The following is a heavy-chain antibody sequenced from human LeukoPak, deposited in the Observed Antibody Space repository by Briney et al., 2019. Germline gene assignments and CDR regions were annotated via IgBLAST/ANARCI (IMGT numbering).Heavy chain of an antibody. V-gene: IGHV3-23*01. D-gene: IGHD2-2*01. Sequence: GGSLRLSCAASGFTFSSYAMSWVRQAPGKGLEWVSAISGSGGSTYNADSVKGRFTISRDNSKNTLYLQMNSLTAEDTAVYYCAKGVPAAMGGGDYWGQGTLVTVSS. CDR2: ISGSGGST. J-gene: IGHJ4*02. CDR1: GFTFSSYA. CDR3: AKGVPAAMGGGDY.